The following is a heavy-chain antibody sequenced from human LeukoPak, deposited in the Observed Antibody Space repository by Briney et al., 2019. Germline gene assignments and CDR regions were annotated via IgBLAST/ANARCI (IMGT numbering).Heavy chain of an antibody. D-gene: IGHD3-22*01. CDR3: ARESPYYYDSSGYYYKY. CDR2: INPSGGST. V-gene: IGHV1-46*01. CDR1: GYTFTGYY. Sequence: ASVKVSCKASGYTFTGYYMHWVRQAPGQGLEWMGIINPSGGSTSYAQKFQGRVTMTRDMSTSTVYMELSSLRSEDTAVYYCARESPYYYDSSGYYYKYWGQGTLVTVSS. J-gene: IGHJ4*02.